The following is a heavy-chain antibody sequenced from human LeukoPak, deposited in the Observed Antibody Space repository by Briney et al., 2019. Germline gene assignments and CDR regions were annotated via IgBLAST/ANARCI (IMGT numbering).Heavy chain of an antibody. CDR1: GFTFSSYA. D-gene: IGHD3-22*01. Sequence: GASLRLSCAASGFTFSSYAMSWVRQAPGKGLEWVSAISGSGGSTYYADSVKGRFTISRDNSKNTLYLQMNSLRAEDTAVYYCAKAPVSYDSSGYYFDYWGQGTLVTVSP. CDR2: ISGSGGST. CDR3: AKAPVSYDSSGYYFDY. J-gene: IGHJ4*02. V-gene: IGHV3-23*01.